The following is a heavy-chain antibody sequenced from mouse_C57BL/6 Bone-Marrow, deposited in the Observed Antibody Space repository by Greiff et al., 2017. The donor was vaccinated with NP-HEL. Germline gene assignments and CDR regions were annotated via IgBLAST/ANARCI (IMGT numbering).Heavy chain of an antibody. Sequence: QVHVKQPGAELVKPGASVKLSCKASGYTFTSYWMHWVKQRPGQGLEWIGMIHPNSGSTNYNEKFKSKATLTVDKSSSTAYMQLSSLTSEDSAVYYCAEYYYGSTAWFAYWGQGTLVTVSA. D-gene: IGHD1-1*01. CDR1: GYTFTSYW. CDR2: IHPNSGST. J-gene: IGHJ3*01. V-gene: IGHV1-64*01. CDR3: AEYYYGSTAWFAY.